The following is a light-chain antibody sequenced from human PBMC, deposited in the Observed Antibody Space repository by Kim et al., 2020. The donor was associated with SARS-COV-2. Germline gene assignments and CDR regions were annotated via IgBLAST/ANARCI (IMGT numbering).Light chain of an antibody. CDR2: DVS. CDR3: SSYTSSSTLV. J-gene: IGLJ2*01. CDR1: SSDVGGYNY. Sequence: QSVLTQPASVSGSPGQSITISCTGTSSDVGGYNYVSWYQQHPGKAPKLMIYDVSNRPSGVSNRFSGSKSGNTTSLPISRLQAEDAADYYCSSYTSSSTLVFGGGTQLTVL. V-gene: IGLV2-14*03.